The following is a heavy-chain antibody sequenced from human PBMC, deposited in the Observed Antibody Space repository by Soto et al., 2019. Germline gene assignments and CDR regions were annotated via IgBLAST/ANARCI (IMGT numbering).Heavy chain of an antibody. Sequence: EVQLLESGGGWVQPGGSLRLSCAASGFTFRNYVMTWVRQAPGKGLEWVSGIGGGGDDTYHSDSVKGRFTISRDNFKNILYLQMNSLRVEDTAIYYCVKDGEAYNGVWDYFDHWGQGTLITVSS. CDR2: IGGGGDDT. V-gene: IGHV3-23*01. J-gene: IGHJ4*02. D-gene: IGHD3-16*01. CDR1: GFTFRNYV. CDR3: VKDGEAYNGVWDYFDH.